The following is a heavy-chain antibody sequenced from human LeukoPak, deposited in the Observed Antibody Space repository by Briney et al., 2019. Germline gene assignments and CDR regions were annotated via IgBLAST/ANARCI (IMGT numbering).Heavy chain of an antibody. CDR2: ISGSGGRT. CDR3: AKGYDSSGPLDYFDY. D-gene: IGHD3-22*01. J-gene: IGHJ4*02. V-gene: IGHV3-23*01. Sequence: GGSLSLSCAASGFTFSSYAMSWVRQAPGKGLEWVSAISGSGGRTYYADSLEGRFTISRDNSKNTLYLQMNTLRAEDTALYYCAKGYDSSGPLDYFDYWGQGTLVTVSS. CDR1: GFTFSSYA.